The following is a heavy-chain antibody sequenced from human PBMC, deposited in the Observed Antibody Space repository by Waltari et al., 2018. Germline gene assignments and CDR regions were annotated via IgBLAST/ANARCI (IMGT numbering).Heavy chain of an antibody. CDR3: ARDLRSSGWYCFDY. Sequence: QVQLVQSGAEVKKPGASVKVSCKASGYNFTTYYIQWVRQAPGQGLEWMGISNPSDGSTTYAQKFQGRATMSRDTSTSTVYMDLSSLGSEDTAVYYCARDLRSSGWYCFDYWGQGILVTVSS. CDR1: GYNFTTYY. J-gene: IGHJ4*02. CDR2: SNPSDGST. D-gene: IGHD6-19*01. V-gene: IGHV1-46*01.